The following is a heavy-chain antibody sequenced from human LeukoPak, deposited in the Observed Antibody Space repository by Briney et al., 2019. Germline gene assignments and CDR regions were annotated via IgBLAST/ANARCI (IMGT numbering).Heavy chain of an antibody. J-gene: IGHJ4*02. CDR3: ARGYSGSYGRFDY. CDR2: IYYSGST. D-gene: IGHD1-26*01. CDR1: GGSISSYY. Sequence: EPSETLSLTCTVSGGSISSYYWSWIRQPPGKGLEWIGYIYYSGSTNYNPSLKSRVTISVDTSKNQFSLKLSSVTAADTAVYYCARGYSGSYGRFDYWGQGTLVTVSS. V-gene: IGHV4-59*01.